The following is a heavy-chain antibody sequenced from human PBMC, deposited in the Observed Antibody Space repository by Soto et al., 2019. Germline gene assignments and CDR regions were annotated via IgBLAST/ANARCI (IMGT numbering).Heavy chain of an antibody. Sequence: PGGSLRLSCAASGLTFSSYGMHWVRQAPGKGLEWVAVIWYDGSNKYYADSVKGRFTISRDNSKNTLYLQMNSLRAEDTAVYYCAREAVTTSDYYYYYGMDVWGQGTTVTVSS. CDR2: IWYDGSNK. CDR1: GLTFSSYG. D-gene: IGHD4-17*01. V-gene: IGHV3-33*01. J-gene: IGHJ6*02. CDR3: AREAVTTSDYYYYYGMDV.